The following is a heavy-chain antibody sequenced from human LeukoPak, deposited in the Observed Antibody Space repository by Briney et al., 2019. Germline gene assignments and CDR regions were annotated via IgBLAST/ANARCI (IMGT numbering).Heavy chain of an antibody. CDR3: ARHGPDYDILTGYYFDY. J-gene: IGHJ4*02. Sequence: SETLSLTCAVYGGSFSGYYWSWIRQPPGKGLEWIGSIYYSVSTYYNPSLKSRVTISVDTSKNQFSLKLSSVTAADTAVYYCARHGPDYDILTGYYFDYWGQGTLVTVSS. V-gene: IGHV4-34*01. CDR1: GGSFSGYY. CDR2: IYYSVST. D-gene: IGHD3-9*01.